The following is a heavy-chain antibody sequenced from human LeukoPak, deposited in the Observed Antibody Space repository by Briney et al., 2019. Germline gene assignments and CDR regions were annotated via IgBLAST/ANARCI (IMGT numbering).Heavy chain of an antibody. CDR2: TYCRSKWYN. D-gene: IGHD3-10*01. CDR3: ARDRHYGSGRAGVFDY. J-gene: IGHJ4*02. V-gene: IGHV6-1*01. Sequence: SQTLSLTCAISGDSVSSNSAAWNWIRQSPSRGLEWLGRTYCRSKWYNDYAVSVKSRITINPDTSKNQFSLQLNSVTPEDTAVYYCARDRHYGSGRAGVFDYLGQGTLVTVSS. CDR1: GDSVSSNSAA.